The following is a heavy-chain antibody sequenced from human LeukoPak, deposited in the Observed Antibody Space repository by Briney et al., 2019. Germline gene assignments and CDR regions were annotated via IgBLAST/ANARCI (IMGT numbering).Heavy chain of an antibody. CDR1: GGSFSGYY. CDR2: INHSGST. D-gene: IGHD6-19*01. J-gene: IGHJ4*02. V-gene: IGHV4-34*01. Sequence: SETLSLTCAVYGGSFSGYYWSWIRQPPGKGLEWIGEINHSGSTNYNPSLKLPLTISVDPSKNHFPLKLSSVTAADTAVYYCAGGGSGWYSDYWGQGTLVTVSS. CDR3: AGGGSGWYSDY.